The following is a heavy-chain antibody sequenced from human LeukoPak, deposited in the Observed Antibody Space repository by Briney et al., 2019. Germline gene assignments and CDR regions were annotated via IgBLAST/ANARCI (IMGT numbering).Heavy chain of an antibody. J-gene: IGHJ4*02. D-gene: IGHD6-19*01. Sequence: GSLRLSCAASGFTFNNYAMNWVRQAPGKGLEWVSVISGSGGTTYYADSVKGRFTISRDSSKNTLYLQMNSLRAEDTAVYYCAKDLGGAVAKSFDYWGQGTLVTVSS. V-gene: IGHV3-23*01. CDR3: AKDLGGAVAKSFDY. CDR1: GFTFNNYA. CDR2: ISGSGGTT.